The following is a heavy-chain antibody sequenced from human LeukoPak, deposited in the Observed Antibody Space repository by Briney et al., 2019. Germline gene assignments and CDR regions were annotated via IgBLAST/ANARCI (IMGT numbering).Heavy chain of an antibody. CDR3: TTVVAQLWLFGASDI. D-gene: IGHD5-18*01. Sequence: GGSLRLSCAASGFTFSNAWMSWVRQAPGKGLEWVGRIKSKTDGGTTDYAAPVKGRFTISRDDSKNTLYLQMNSLKTEDTAVYYCTTVVAQLWLFGASDIWGQGTMVTVSS. CDR1: GFTFSNAW. CDR2: IKSKTDGGTT. V-gene: IGHV3-15*01. J-gene: IGHJ3*02.